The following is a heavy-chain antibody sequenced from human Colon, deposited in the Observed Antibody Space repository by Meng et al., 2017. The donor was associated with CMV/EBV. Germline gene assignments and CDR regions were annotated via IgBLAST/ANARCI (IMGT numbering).Heavy chain of an antibody. Sequence: GESLKISCAASALTFTNSAMSWVRQAPGKGLEWVSSISPNGDRTYYADSVKGRVTISRDNSKNTLYLQMNSLRPEDTAVYYCAKQAAISFPMTLWGQGTLVTVSS. CDR1: ALTFTNSA. CDR2: ISPNGDRT. J-gene: IGHJ4*02. V-gene: IGHV3-23*01. CDR3: AKQAAISFPMTL. D-gene: IGHD5-12*01.